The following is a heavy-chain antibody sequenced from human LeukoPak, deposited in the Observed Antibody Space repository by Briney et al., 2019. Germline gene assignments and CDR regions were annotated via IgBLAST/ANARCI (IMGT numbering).Heavy chain of an antibody. CDR1: GFTFSSYW. J-gene: IGHJ4*02. V-gene: IGHV3-74*01. CDR3: ARSNHGCHDY. CDR2: INNDGSST. Sequence: GGXLRLSCAASGFTFSSYWMHWVRQAPGKGLVWVSRINNDGSSTPYADSVKGRFTISRDNAKNTLYLQMNSLRAEDTAVYYCARSNHGCHDYWGQGTLVTVSS. D-gene: IGHD4-11*01.